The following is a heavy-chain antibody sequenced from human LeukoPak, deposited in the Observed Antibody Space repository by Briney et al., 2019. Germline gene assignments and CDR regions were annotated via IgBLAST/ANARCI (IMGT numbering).Heavy chain of an antibody. Sequence: ASVKVSCKASGYTFTSYDINWVRQATGQGLEWMGWMNPNSGNTGYAQKFQGRVTMTRNTSISTAYMELSSLRSEDTAVYYCARGLYYDFWSGHSDAPADYWGQGTLVTVSS. J-gene: IGHJ4*02. CDR1: GYTFTSYD. CDR2: MNPNSGNT. CDR3: ARGLYYDFWSGHSDAPADY. V-gene: IGHV1-8*01. D-gene: IGHD3-3*01.